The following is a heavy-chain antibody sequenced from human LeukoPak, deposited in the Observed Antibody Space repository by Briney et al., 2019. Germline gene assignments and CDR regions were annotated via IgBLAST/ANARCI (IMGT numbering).Heavy chain of an antibody. Sequence: GGSLRLSCAASGFTFSNAWMSWVRQAPGKGLEWVANIKQDGSEKYYVDSVKGRFTISRDNAKKSLNLQMNSLRAEDTAVYYCARVATCGSGSYCPDYWGQGTLVTVSS. CDR1: GFTFSNAW. CDR3: ARVATCGSGSYCPDY. D-gene: IGHD3-10*01. V-gene: IGHV3-7*01. J-gene: IGHJ4*02. CDR2: IKQDGSEK.